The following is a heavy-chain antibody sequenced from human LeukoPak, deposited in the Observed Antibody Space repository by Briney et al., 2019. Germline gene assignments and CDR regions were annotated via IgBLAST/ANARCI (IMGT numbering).Heavy chain of an antibody. CDR1: GYTFTSYD. Sequence: ASVKVSCKXSGYTFTSYDINWVRQATGQGLEWMGWMNPNSGNTGYAQKFQGRVTITRNTSISTAYMELSSLRSEDTAVYYCARVVKRGYNWFDPWGQGTLVTVSS. J-gene: IGHJ5*02. V-gene: IGHV1-8*03. D-gene: IGHD3-22*01. CDR2: MNPNSGNT. CDR3: ARVVKRGYNWFDP.